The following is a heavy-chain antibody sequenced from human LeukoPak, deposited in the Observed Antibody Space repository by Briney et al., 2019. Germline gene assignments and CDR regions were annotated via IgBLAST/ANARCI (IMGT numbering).Heavy chain of an antibody. CDR2: IIPIFGTA. CDR3: ARMLGRIAARPLDLPPHDFDL. CDR1: GGTFSSYA. J-gene: IGHJ3*01. Sequence: SVKVSCKASGGTFSSYAISWVRQAPGQGLEWMGGIIPIFGTANYAQKFQGRVTITADESTSTAYMELSSLRSEDTAVYYCARMLGRIAARPLDLPPHDFDLWAQGKMVPVSS. D-gene: IGHD6-6*01. V-gene: IGHV1-69*01.